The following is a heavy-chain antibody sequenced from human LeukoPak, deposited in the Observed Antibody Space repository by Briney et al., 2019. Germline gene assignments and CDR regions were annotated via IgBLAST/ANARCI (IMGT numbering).Heavy chain of an antibody. Sequence: TGGSLRLSCAASGFTFSTYSMNWVRQAPGKGLEWVSYISSSSSTLYYADSVKGRFTISRDNAKNSLYLQMDSLRDEDTAVYFCADDDSGWYGFEYWGQGTLVTVSS. J-gene: IGHJ4*02. V-gene: IGHV3-48*02. D-gene: IGHD6-19*01. CDR1: GFTFSTYS. CDR3: ADDDSGWYGFEY. CDR2: ISSSSSTL.